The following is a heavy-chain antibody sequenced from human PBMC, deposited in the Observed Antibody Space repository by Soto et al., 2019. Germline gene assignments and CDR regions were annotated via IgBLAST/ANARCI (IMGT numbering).Heavy chain of an antibody. V-gene: IGHV5-51*01. CDR1: GYRSGDFW. J-gene: IGHJ4*02. CDR2: IRLGVSEI. Sequence: GESLKISCQASGYRSGDFWIGWVRQMPGKGLEWMGFIRLGVSEIRYIPSFQDQVTISAARSINTAYLQWSSLRASDTAMYYCAIATHGSSYYEYLGQGTPVTVSS. CDR3: AIATHGSSYYEY. D-gene: IGHD2-2*01.